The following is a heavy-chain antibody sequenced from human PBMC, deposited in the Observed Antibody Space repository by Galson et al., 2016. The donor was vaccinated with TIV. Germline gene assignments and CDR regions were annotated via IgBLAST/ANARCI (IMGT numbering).Heavy chain of an antibody. CDR3: ARVMSVTMIIGDNLDPLDF. CDR1: GYSFTSYH. CDR2: INPSGGSA. J-gene: IGHJ3*01. Sequence: QSGAEVKKPGESLTISCKASGYSFTSYHIHWVRQAPGQGLEWMGIINPSGGSASNAQKFQGRVTMTRDTSTSTVYMELSSLRSEDTAVYYCARVMSVTMIIGDNLDPLDFWGQGTMVTVSS. D-gene: IGHD3-22*01. V-gene: IGHV1-46*03.